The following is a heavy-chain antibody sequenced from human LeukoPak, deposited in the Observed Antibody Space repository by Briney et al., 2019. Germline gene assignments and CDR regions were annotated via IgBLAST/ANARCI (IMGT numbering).Heavy chain of an antibody. D-gene: IGHD4-17*01. Sequence: GGSLRLSCAASGFTFSSYGMHWVRQAPGKGLEWVAFIRYDGSNKYYADSVKGRFTISRDNSKNTLYLQMNSLRAEDTAVYYCAKDFYGDYYYYYYMDVWGKGTTVTISS. V-gene: IGHV3-30*02. CDR1: GFTFSSYG. J-gene: IGHJ6*03. CDR3: AKDFYGDYYYYYYMDV. CDR2: IRYDGSNK.